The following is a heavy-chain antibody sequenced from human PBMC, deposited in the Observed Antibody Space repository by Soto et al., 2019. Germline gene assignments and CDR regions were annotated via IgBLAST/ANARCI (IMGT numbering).Heavy chain of an antibody. J-gene: IGHJ4*02. D-gene: IGHD3-3*01. CDR3: ARAPRGGVIIVITSAQIDY. V-gene: IGHV1-46*01. CDR1: GYAFTDHY. CDR2: ISPDGGST. Sequence: QVQLVQSGAEVKKPGASVKVSCKASGYAFTDHYINWVRQAPGQGLEWMGLISPDGGSTRYSQKFQARITMARDTSTSTVYMELSSLRSEDTAVYYCARAPRGGVIIVITSAQIDYWGQGTLVTVSS.